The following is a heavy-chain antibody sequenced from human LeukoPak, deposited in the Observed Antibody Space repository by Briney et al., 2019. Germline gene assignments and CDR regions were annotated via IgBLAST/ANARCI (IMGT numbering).Heavy chain of an antibody. J-gene: IGHJ4*02. D-gene: IGHD3-3*01. V-gene: IGHV1-24*01. CDR1: GYTLTELS. Sequence: GASVKVSCKVSGYTLTELSMHWVRQAPGKGLEGMGGFDPEDGETIYAQKFQGRVTKTEDTSTDTAYMELSSLRSEDTAVYYFATGLTIFGVVNQYYFDYWGQGTLVTVSS. CDR2: FDPEDGET. CDR3: ATGLTIFGVVNQYYFDY.